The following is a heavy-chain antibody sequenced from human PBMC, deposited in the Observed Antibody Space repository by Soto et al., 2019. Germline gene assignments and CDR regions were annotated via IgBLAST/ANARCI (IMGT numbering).Heavy chain of an antibody. D-gene: IGHD5-12*01. J-gene: IGHJ6*02. CDR1: GDSVSSNSAA. V-gene: IGHV6-1*01. Sequence: PSQTLSLTCAISGDSVSSNSAAWNWIRQSPSRGLEWLGRTYYRSKWYNDYAVSVKGRITINPDTSKNQFSLQLNSVTPEDTAVYYCARAAVSGYDYGYYYYGMDVWGQGTTVTVSS. CDR3: ARAAVSGYDYGYYYYGMDV. CDR2: TYYRSKWYN.